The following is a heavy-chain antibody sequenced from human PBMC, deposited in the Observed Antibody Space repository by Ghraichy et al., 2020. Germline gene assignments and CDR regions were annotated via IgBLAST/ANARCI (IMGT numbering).Heavy chain of an antibody. J-gene: IGHJ4*02. D-gene: IGHD1-26*01. Sequence: GGSLRLSCAASGFTFSSYGMHWVRQAPGKGLEWVAVISYDENNKYYADSVKGRFTISRDTSKNTLYLQMNSLRAEDTAVYYCAKDIGSYYVYYFDYWGQGTLVTVSS. CDR2: ISYDENNK. V-gene: IGHV3-30*18. CDR3: AKDIGSYYVYYFDY. CDR1: GFTFSSYG.